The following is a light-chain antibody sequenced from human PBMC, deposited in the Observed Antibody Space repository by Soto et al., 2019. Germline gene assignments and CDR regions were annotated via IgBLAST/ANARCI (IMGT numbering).Light chain of an antibody. V-gene: IGKV3-20*01. Sequence: EIVLTQSPGTLSLSPGERATLSCRASQSVSSTSLAWYHQKPGQAPRLLIYAASSRATGIPDRFSGSGSGTDFTLTISRLKPEDFAVYYCPRFGSSPPWTFGQGTKVEIK. J-gene: IGKJ1*01. CDR3: PRFGSSPPWT. CDR2: AAS. CDR1: QSVSSTS.